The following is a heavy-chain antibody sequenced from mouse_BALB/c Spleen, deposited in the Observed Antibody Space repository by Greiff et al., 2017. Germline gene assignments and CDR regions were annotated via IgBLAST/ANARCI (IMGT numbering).Heavy chain of an antibody. J-gene: IGHJ1*01. V-gene: IGHV3-2*02. D-gene: IGHD1-1*01. CDR3: ALTTVVAKRYFDV. Sequence: VQLKESGPGLVKPSQSLSLTCTVTGYSITSDYAWNWIRQFPGNKLEWMGYISYSGSTSYNPSLKSRISITRDTSKNQFFLQLNSVTTEDTATYYCALTTVVAKRYFDVWGAGTTVTVSS. CDR2: ISYSGST. CDR1: GYSITSDYA.